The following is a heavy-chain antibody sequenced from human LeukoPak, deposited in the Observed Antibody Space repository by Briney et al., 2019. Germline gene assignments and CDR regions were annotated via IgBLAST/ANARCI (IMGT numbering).Heavy chain of an antibody. CDR1: GGPFSGYY. J-gene: IGHJ3*02. Sequence: PSETLSLTCAVYGGPFSGYYWSWIRQPPGKGLEWIGEINHSGSTNYNPSLKSRVTISVDTSKNQFSLKLSSVTAADTAVYYCARILGGGPTGAFDIWGQGTMVTVSS. D-gene: IGHD2-15*01. CDR2: INHSGST. V-gene: IGHV4-34*01. CDR3: ARILGGGPTGAFDI.